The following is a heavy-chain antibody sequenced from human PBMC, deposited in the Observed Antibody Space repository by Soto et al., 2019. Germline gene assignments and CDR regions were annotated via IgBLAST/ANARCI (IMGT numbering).Heavy chain of an antibody. CDR2: INPGGST. D-gene: IGHD2-8*02. Sequence: PSETLSLTCAVYGGSFSGYYWTWIRQPPGTGLEWIGEINPGGSTYYNPSLKSRVTISVDTSKNQFSLKLTSVTAADTAVYYCARDKITGLFDYWGQGTLVPVSS. J-gene: IGHJ4*02. V-gene: IGHV4-34*01. CDR1: GGSFSGYY. CDR3: ARDKITGLFDY.